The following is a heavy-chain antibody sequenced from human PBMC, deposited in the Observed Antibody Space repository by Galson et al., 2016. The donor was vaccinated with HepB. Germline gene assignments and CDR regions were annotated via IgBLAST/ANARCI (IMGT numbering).Heavy chain of an antibody. CDR3: ARRKAGSYYGMDV. D-gene: IGHD3-10*01. CDR1: GGSISSSNW. Sequence: ETLSLTCVVSGGSISSSNWWNWVRQPPGKGLEWIGEIYYSGSTSYNPSLKSRVTISIDKSKNQSSLKLSSVTAADTAVYYCARRKAGSYYGMDVWGQGTTVTVSS. V-gene: IGHV4-4*02. J-gene: IGHJ6*02. CDR2: IYYSGST.